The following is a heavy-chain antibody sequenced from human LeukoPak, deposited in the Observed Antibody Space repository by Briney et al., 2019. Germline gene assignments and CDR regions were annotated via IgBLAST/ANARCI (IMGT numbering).Heavy chain of an antibody. CDR1: GYTFTDYY. Sequence: ASVKVSCKASGYTFTDYYMHWVRQAPGQGLERLGWINPNSGGTNYAQKFQGRVTMTRDTSISTAYMELSRLRSDDTAVYYCAREYYDSSAYNQKAIDYWGQGTLVTVSS. CDR2: INPNSGGT. CDR3: AREYYDSSAYNQKAIDY. J-gene: IGHJ4*02. V-gene: IGHV1-2*02. D-gene: IGHD3-22*01.